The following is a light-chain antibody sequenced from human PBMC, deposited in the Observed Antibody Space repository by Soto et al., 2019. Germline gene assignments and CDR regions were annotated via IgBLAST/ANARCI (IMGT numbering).Light chain of an antibody. CDR1: QSISPW. CDR2: DAS. J-gene: IGKJ1*01. CDR3: LQYHTYRT. Sequence: DIQMTQSPSTLSASVGDRVTITCRASQSISPWLAWYQQKPGKAPKLLIFDASNLESGVPSRFSGSGSGTEFTLTISSLQPDDFATYYCLQYHTYRTFGHGTKVEVK. V-gene: IGKV1-5*01.